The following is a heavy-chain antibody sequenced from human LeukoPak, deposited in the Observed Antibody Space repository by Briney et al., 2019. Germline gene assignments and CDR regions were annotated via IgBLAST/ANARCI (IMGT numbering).Heavy chain of an antibody. CDR3: ARDRRGGSGWYYFDS. V-gene: IGHV3-7*01. D-gene: IGHD6-19*01. J-gene: IGHJ4*02. Sequence: VGSLRLWGAGSGCTRGAGWGMWVRRAPGKVRGRGAKVRQEGSEKEYVDAVNGRFTISRDDDKNSLYMQMNRLRAEETAVYYCARDRRGGSGWYYFDSWGQGTLVTVS. CDR1: GCTRGAGW. CDR2: VRQEGSEK.